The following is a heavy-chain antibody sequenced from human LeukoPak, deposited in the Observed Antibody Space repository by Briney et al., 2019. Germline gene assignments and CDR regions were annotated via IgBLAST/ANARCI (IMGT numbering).Heavy chain of an antibody. CDR1: GFSFSRSS. V-gene: IGHV3-21*06. Sequence: GGSLRLSCAASGFSFSRSSIIWFRQAPGKGLEWVSSISVGDSPYTYYADSLKGRFTISRDNARNSVNLQMNSLRAEDTAVYYCARDYMMVNWFDPWGQGTLVTVSS. J-gene: IGHJ5*02. CDR2: ISVGDSPYT. CDR3: ARDYMMVNWFDP. D-gene: IGHD2-8*01.